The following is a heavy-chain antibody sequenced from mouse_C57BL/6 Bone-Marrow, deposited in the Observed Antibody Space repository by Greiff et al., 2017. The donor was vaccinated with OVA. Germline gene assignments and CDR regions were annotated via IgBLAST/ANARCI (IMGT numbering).Heavy chain of an antibody. CDR2: IDPEDGKT. Sequence: EVKLMESGAELVKPGASVKLSCTASGFNIKDYYMHWVKQRTEQGLEWIGRIDPEDGKTKSAPKFQGKATITADTSSNTAYLQLSSLTSEDTAVYYCSRGDYEGFAYWGQGTLVTVSA. D-gene: IGHD2-4*01. J-gene: IGHJ3*01. CDR1: GFNIKDYY. CDR3: SRGDYEGFAY. V-gene: IGHV14-2*01.